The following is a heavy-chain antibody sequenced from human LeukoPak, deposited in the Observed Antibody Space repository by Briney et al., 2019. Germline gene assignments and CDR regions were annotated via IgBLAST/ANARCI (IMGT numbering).Heavy chain of an antibody. D-gene: IGHD6-6*01. CDR3: ARDFSSSSSVYYYYYMDV. J-gene: IGHJ6*03. V-gene: IGHV4-39*07. CDR2: ISYSGTT. CDR1: GGSISSRPYY. Sequence: SETLSLTCTVSGGSISSRPYYWGWVRQSPGTGLEWFGTISYSGTTYYNPSLKSRVTISLDTSKNQFSLKLSSVTAADTAIYYCARDFSSSSSVYYYYYMDVWGKGTTVTVSS.